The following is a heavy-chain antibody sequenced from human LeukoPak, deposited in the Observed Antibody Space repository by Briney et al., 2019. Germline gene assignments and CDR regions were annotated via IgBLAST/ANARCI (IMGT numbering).Heavy chain of an antibody. D-gene: IGHD1-1*01. CDR1: GYTFTGLGLY. CDR2: INPRSGGT. J-gene: IGHJ4*02. V-gene: IGHV1-2*02. CDR3: ATDPTTAGATRFDY. Sequence: AASXKVSCKTSGYTFTGLGLYIHWVRQAPGQGLEWMGWINPRSGGTNYAQKFQGSVTMTRDTSISTAYMELSRLTSDDTAVYYCATDPTTAGATRFDYWGQGTLVTVSS.